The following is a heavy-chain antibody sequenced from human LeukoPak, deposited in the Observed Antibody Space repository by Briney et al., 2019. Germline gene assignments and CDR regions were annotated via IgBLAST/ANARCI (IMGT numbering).Heavy chain of an antibody. Sequence: GSLRPSCAASGFTFSSYAMNWVRLTPGKGLEWVAGLSGSGGRTYYSGSVKGRFTIGRDNSKSTVFLQMNSLRAEDTAIYYCGKVVGILIPQVRSDSWAKGPLVPVS. CDR3: GKVVGILIPQVRSDS. V-gene: IGHV3-23*01. J-gene: IGHJ4*02. D-gene: IGHD3-16*01. CDR1: GFTFSSYA. CDR2: LSGSGGRT.